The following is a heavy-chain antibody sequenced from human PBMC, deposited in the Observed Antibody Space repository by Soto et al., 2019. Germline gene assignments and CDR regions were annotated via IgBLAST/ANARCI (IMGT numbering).Heavy chain of an antibody. CDR1: SDSISSYY. CDR3: AWAVAAPLYYRDY. V-gene: IGHV4-59*08. J-gene: IGHJ4*02. Sequence: QVQLQESGPGLVRPSETLSLTCTVSSDSISSYYWIWIRQSPGKGLEWIGYTDYSGNTNYNPSLKSRVTISGDTAQNQCSLSLSSVTAADTAVYYCAWAVAAPLYYRDYWGQGTLVTVSS. D-gene: IGHD6-19*01. CDR2: TDYSGNT.